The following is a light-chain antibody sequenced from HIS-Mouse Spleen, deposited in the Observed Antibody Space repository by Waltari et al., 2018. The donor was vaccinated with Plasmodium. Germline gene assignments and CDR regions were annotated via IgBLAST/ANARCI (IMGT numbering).Light chain of an antibody. CDR1: ALPKKF. CDR3: YSTDSSGNHRV. J-gene: IGLJ3*02. CDR2: EDS. Sequence: SYELTQPPSVSVSPGQTARIPCSVDALPKKFAYWYQQKSGQAPVLVLYEDSKRPSGIPERFSGSSSGTMATLTISGAQVEDEADYYCYSTDSSGNHRVFGGGTKLTVL. V-gene: IGLV3-10*01.